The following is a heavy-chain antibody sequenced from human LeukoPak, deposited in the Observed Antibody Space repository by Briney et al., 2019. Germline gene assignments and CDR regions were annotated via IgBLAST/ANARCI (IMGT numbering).Heavy chain of an antibody. V-gene: IGHV3-48*01. D-gene: IGHD2-2*01. CDR3: APGYCSSASCSHYFNY. CDR2: ISVSSSTI. Sequence: GGPLRLSCAASGFSFTSYSMNWVRQAPGKGLEWVSYISVSSSTIYYADSVRGRFTISRGNAKNSLYLQMNSLRAEDTAVYYCAPGYCSSASCSHYFNYWGQGTLVTVSS. CDR1: GFSFTSYS. J-gene: IGHJ4*02.